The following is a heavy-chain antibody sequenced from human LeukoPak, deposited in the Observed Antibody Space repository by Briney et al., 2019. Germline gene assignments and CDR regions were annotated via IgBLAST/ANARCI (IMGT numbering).Heavy chain of an antibody. V-gene: IGHV4-59*01. CDR2: IYYSGST. Sequence: SETLSLTCTVSGGSISSYYWSWIRQPPGKGLEWIGYIYYSGSTNYNPSLKSRVTISVDTSKNQFSLKLSSVTAADTAVYYCARMNGGYYYPIDYWGQGTLVTVSS. D-gene: IGHD3-22*01. CDR3: ARMNGGYYYPIDY. J-gene: IGHJ4*02. CDR1: GGSISSYY.